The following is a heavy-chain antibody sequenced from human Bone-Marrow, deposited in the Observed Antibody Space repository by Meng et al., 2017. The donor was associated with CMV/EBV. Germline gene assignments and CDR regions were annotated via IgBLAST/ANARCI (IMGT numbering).Heavy chain of an antibody. V-gene: IGHV3-9*03. D-gene: IGHD3-22*01. J-gene: IGHJ4*02. CDR2: ISWNSGSI. CDR3: AKGYYYDSSGLFDY. CDR1: GFTFDDYA. Sequence: LPLTCAAAGFTFDDYAMHWVRQAPGKGLEWVSGISWNSGSIGYADSVKGRFTISRDNAKNSLYLQMNSLRAEDMALYYCAKGYYYDSSGLFDYWGQGTLVTVSS.